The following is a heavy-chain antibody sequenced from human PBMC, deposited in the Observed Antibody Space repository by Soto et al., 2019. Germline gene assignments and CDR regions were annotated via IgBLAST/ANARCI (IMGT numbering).Heavy chain of an antibody. Sequence: QVQLVQSGAEVKKPGASVKVSCKASGYTFTSYGISWVRQAPGQGLEWMGWISAYKGNTNYAQKLKVRVTKSTEAATSTDYMELTSVRSDETAVYYCTRDSPPPSEWGQGTLVTVSS. CDR3: TRDSPPPSE. CDR2: ISAYKGNT. V-gene: IGHV1-18*01. D-gene: IGHD3-3*01. CDR1: GYTFTSYG. J-gene: IGHJ4*02.